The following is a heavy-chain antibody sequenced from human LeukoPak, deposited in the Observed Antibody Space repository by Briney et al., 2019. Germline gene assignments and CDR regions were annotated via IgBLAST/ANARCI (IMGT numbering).Heavy chain of an antibody. D-gene: IGHD4-17*01. CDR1: RYTFNRHW. CDR2: IKQDGSEK. Sequence: GGSVRLSCAASRYTFNRHWMSWVRQAPGKGLVWVADIKQDGSEKFHVESVKGRFTVSRDNAKNSLYLQMNSQLGNHTSVYTGASYAELGTTVTGALHFWGQGTMVTVSA. J-gene: IGHJ3*01. CDR3: ASYAELGTTVTGALHF. V-gene: IGHV3-7*01.